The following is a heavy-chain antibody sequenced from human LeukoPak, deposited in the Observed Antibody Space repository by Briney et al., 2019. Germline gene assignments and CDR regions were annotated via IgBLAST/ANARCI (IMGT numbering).Heavy chain of an antibody. CDR2: INPNSGGT. J-gene: IGHJ6*02. V-gene: IGHV1-2*02. Sequence: ASVTGTLKASGYTFTCYYINWVRQRPAQGKGLVGWINPNSGGTNYAQKFQGRVTMTRDTSISTAYMELSRLRSDDTAVYYCARVSILNYYYGMDVWGQGTTVTVSS. CDR1: GYTFTCYY. CDR3: ARVSILNYYYGMDV.